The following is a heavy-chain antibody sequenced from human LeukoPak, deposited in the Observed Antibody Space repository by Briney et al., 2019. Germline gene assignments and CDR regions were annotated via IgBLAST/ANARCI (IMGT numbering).Heavy chain of an antibody. D-gene: IGHD5-18*01. Sequence: GGSLRLSCAASGFTFSSYPMTWVRQAPGKGLEWVSSISSSTSDISYADSVKGRFTISRDNAKNSLHLQMNSLRAEDTAVYYCARPSTGYSFDAFDIWGQGTMVTVSS. CDR1: GFTFSSYP. J-gene: IGHJ3*02. CDR3: ARPSTGYSFDAFDI. V-gene: IGHV3-21*01. CDR2: ISSSTSDI.